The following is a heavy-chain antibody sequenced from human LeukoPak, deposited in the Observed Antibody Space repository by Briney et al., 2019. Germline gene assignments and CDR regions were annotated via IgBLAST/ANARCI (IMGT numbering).Heavy chain of an antibody. CDR2: IYYSGDT. Sequence: PSETLSLTCTVSRGSISGYSWSWIRQSPGGGLEWIGYIYYSGDTAYNPSLRSRVTLSVDTSKNQFSLQLRSVTTADTAVYYCVRGPYGASISKWSDPWGQGTPVIASP. V-gene: IGHV4-59*01. CDR3: VRGPYGASISKWSDP. D-gene: IGHD4/OR15-4a*01. J-gene: IGHJ5*02. CDR1: RGSISGYS.